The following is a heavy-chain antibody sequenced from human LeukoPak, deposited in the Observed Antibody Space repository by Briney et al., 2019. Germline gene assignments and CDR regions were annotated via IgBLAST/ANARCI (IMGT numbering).Heavy chain of an antibody. CDR2: IYYSGST. V-gene: IGHV4-59*01. D-gene: IGHD2-2*01. CDR3: ARGREYQLPLLFDY. Sequence: SETLSLTCTVSGGSISSYYWSWIRQPPGKGLEWIGYIYYSGSTNYNPSLKSRVTISVDTSKNQFSLELSSVTAADTAVYYCARGREYQLPLLFDYRGQGTLVTVSS. CDR1: GGSISSYY. J-gene: IGHJ4*02.